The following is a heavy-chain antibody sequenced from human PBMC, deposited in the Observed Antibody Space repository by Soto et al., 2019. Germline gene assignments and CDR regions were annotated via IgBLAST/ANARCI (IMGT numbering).Heavy chain of an antibody. CDR3: AGPRXGYCSGGSCYSSDAFDI. Sequence: GESLKISCKGSGYSFTIYWIGWVRQMPGKGLEWMGIIYPGDSDTRYSPSFQGQVTISADKSISTAYLQWSSLKASDTAMYYCAGPRXGYCSGGSCYSSDAFDIWGQGTMVTVSS. J-gene: IGHJ3*02. CDR2: IYPGDSDT. V-gene: IGHV5-51*01. D-gene: IGHD2-15*01. CDR1: GYSFTIYW.